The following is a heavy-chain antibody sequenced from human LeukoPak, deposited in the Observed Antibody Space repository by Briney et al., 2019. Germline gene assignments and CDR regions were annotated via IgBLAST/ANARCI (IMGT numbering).Heavy chain of an antibody. CDR1: GFTFSSYG. CDR3: ARWEYYYDSSGYLDY. J-gene: IGHJ4*02. D-gene: IGHD3-22*01. Sequence: GRSLRLSCAASGFTFSSYGMHWVRQAPGKGLEWVAVIWYDGSNKYYADSVKGRFTISRDNAKNSLYLQMNSLRAEDTAVYYCARWEYYYDSSGYLDYWGQGTLVTVSS. CDR2: IWYDGSNK. V-gene: IGHV3-33*01.